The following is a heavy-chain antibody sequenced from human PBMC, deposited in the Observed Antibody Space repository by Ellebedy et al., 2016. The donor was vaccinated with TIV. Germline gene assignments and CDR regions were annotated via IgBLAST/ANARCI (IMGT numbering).Heavy chain of an antibody. J-gene: IGHJ4*02. D-gene: IGHD6-13*01. Sequence: PGGSLRLSCAASGFTFSTYWMSWVRQAPGKGLEWVTNIKRDGSEKYYLDSVKGRFTVSKDNVKNFLYLQMNSLRDEDTAVYYCVKIGTEAASATAVYWGQGTLVTVSS. CDR1: GFTFSTYW. CDR3: VKIGTEAASATAVY. V-gene: IGHV3-7*01. CDR2: IKRDGSEK.